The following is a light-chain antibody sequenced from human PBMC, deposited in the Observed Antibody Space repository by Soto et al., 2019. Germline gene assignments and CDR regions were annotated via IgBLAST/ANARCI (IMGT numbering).Light chain of an antibody. CDR3: SSYAGNDIVV. CDR1: SVGGYNY. J-gene: IGLJ2*01. CDR2: AVS. V-gene: IGLV2-8*01. Sequence: QSALTQPPSASGSPGQSVTISCTGTSVGGYNYVSWYQQYPGQAPKLILFAVSKRPSGVPDRFSGSKSGNTASLTVSGLQPEDEADYYCSSYAGNDIVVFGGGTKLTVL.